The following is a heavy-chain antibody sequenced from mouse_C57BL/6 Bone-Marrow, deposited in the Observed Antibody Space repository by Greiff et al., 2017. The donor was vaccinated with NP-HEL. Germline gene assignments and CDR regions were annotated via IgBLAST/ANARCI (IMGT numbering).Heavy chain of an antibody. D-gene: IGHD2-3*01. J-gene: IGHJ4*01. CDR3: ARRGYDGYYPLGDAMDY. V-gene: IGHV1-63*01. CDR1: GYTFTNYW. CDR2: IYPGGGYT. Sequence: VQLQESGAELVRPGTSVKMSCKASGYTFTNYWMGWVKQRPGHGLEWIGDIYPGGGYTNYNEKFKGKATLTADKSSSTAYMQFSSLTSEDSAIYYCARRGYDGYYPLGDAMDYWGQGTSVTVS.